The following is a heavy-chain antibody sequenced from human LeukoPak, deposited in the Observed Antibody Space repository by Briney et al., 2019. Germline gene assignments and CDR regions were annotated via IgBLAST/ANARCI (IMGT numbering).Heavy chain of an antibody. CDR3: VKTSNDILTGRYSFDH. J-gene: IGHJ4*02. CDR1: RINFNDAW. Sequence: GGSLRLSCAASRINFNDAWMSWVRQAPGKGLEGVSYITGSSSTIYYADSVKGRFTISRDNAKNSLYLQMNSLRAEDTALYYCVKTSNDILTGRYSFDHWGQGTQVTVSS. D-gene: IGHD3-9*01. CDR2: ITGSSSTI. V-gene: IGHV3-11*01.